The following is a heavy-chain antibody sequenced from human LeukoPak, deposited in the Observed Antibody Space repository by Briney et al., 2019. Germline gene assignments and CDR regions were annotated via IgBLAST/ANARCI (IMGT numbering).Heavy chain of an antibody. V-gene: IGHV3-9*01. Sequence: GGSLRLSCAASGFTFDDYAMHWVRQAPGRGLEWVSGISWNSGSIGYADSVKGRFTISRDNAKNSLYLQMNSLRAEDTALYYCAKDITSRPRDAFDIWGQGTMVTVSS. CDR1: GFTFDDYA. J-gene: IGHJ3*02. CDR3: AKDITSRPRDAFDI. CDR2: ISWNSGSI.